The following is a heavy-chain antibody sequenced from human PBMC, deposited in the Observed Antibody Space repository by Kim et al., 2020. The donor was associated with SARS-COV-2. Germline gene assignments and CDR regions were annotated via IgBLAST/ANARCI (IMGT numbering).Heavy chain of an antibody. J-gene: IGHJ6*02. Sequence: GGSLRLSCAASGFTFSSYSMNWVRQAPGKGLEWVSSISSSSSYIYYADSVKGRFTISRDNAKNSLYLQMNSLRAEDTAVYYCARVRLELERPDYYGMDVWGQGTTVTVSS. V-gene: IGHV3-21*04. CDR2: ISSSSSYI. CDR3: ARVRLELERPDYYGMDV. CDR1: GFTFSSYS. D-gene: IGHD1-1*01.